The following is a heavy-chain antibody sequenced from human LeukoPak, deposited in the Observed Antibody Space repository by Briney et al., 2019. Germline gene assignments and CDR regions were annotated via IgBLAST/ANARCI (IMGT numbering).Heavy chain of an antibody. Sequence: GGSLRLSCAASGFTFSSYGMHWVRQAPGKGLEWVAFIRYDGSNKYYADSVKGRFTISRDNAKNSLYLQMNSLRAEDTALYYCAKLGPMDTAMADYWGQGTLVTVSS. CDR2: IRYDGSNK. J-gene: IGHJ4*02. CDR3: AKLGPMDTAMADY. D-gene: IGHD5-18*01. V-gene: IGHV3-30*02. CDR1: GFTFSSYG.